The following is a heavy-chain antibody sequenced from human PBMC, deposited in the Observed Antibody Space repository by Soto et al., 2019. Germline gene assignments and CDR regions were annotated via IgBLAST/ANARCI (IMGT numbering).Heavy chain of an antibody. CDR3: ARALYYDLLSGNPAFGY. J-gene: IGHJ4*02. CDR1: GFTFDDHA. D-gene: IGHD3-3*01. CDR2: ISWNSGNI. Sequence: EVQLVESGGGLVQPGRSLRLSCAASGFTFDDHAMHWVRQAPGKGLEWVSGISWNSGNIDYADSVKGRFTISRDTAKNSLYLQMNSLRAEDTALYYCARALYYDLLSGNPAFGYWGQGTLVTVSS. V-gene: IGHV3-9*01.